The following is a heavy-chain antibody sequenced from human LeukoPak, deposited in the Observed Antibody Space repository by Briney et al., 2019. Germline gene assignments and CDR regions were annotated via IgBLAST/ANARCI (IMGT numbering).Heavy chain of an antibody. CDR3: ARSPGYSDY. V-gene: IGHV3-30*14. CDR2: ISYDGSNK. Sequence: GGSLRLSCAASGFTFSSYAMSWVRQAPGKGLEWVAVISYDGSNKYYADSVKGRFTISRDNSKNTVYLQMNSLRAEDTAVYYCARSPGYSDYWGQGTLVTVSS. J-gene: IGHJ4*02. CDR1: GFTFSSYA.